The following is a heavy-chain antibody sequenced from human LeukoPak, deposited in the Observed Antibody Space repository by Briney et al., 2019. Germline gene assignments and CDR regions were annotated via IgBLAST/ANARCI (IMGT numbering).Heavy chain of an antibody. CDR3: ATGYSGAFDI. Sequence: PSQTLSLTCAVSGGSISSGGYSWSWIRQPPGKGLEWIGYICHSGSTYYNPSLKSRVTISVDRSKNQFSLKLSSVTAADTAVYYCATGYSGAFDIWGQGTMVTVSS. CDR2: ICHSGST. CDR1: GGSISSGGYS. V-gene: IGHV4-30-2*01. J-gene: IGHJ3*02. D-gene: IGHD3-22*01.